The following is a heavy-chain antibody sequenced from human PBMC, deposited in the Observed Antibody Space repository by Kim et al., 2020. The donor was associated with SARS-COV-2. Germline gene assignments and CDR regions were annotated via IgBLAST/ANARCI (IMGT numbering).Heavy chain of an antibody. Sequence: ASVKVSCKVSGYTLTELSMHWVRQAPGKGLEWMGGFDPEDGETIYAQKFQGRVTMTEDTSTDTAYMELSSLRSEDTAVYYCATDVTRYYYDRTFDYWGQGTLVTVSS. CDR2: FDPEDGET. CDR1: GYTLTELS. J-gene: IGHJ4*02. D-gene: IGHD3-22*01. CDR3: ATDVTRYYYDRTFDY. V-gene: IGHV1-24*01.